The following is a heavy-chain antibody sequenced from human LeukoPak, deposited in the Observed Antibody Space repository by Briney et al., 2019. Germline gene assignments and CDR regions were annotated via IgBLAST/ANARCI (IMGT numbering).Heavy chain of an antibody. CDR3: ARDGVGATDPLDY. CDR1: GGSISSGGYY. D-gene: IGHD1-26*01. J-gene: IGHJ4*02. CDR2: IYHSGST. V-gene: IGHV4-30-2*01. Sequence: SETLSLTCAVSGGSISSGGYYWSWIRQPPGKGLEWIGYIYHSGSTYYNPSLKSRVTISVDRSKNQFSLKLSSVTAADTAVYYCARDGVGATDPLDYWGQGTLVTVSS.